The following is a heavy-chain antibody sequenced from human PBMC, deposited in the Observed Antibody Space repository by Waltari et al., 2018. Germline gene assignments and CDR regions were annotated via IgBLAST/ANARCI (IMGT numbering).Heavy chain of an antibody. D-gene: IGHD6-19*01. CDR2: IDSGGNT. CDR1: GFTVRTNF. CDR3: AKQSPSYTRGWYPLES. J-gene: IGHJ4*02. V-gene: IGHV3-53*01. Sequence: EVQLVESGGNLIQPGGSLRLSCAASGFTVRTNFISWVRQAPGKGLEWGSIIDSGGNTYYAGSVKGRFTISRENYKNMVYLEMNSLRAEDTAVYYCAKQSPSYTRGWYPLESWGPGTLVTVSP.